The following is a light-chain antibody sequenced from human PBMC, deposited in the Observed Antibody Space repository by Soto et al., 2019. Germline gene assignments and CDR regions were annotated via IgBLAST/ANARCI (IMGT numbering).Light chain of an antibody. Sequence: DIQMTQSPSSLSASVGDRVTITCRAGQSIRNYLNWYQQKPGKAPKLLIYAASSLQSGVPSRFSGSGSGTDFTLTISSLQPEDFATYYCQQSYSTVTFAQGTKVDIK. J-gene: IGKJ2*01. CDR1: QSIRNY. V-gene: IGKV1-39*01. CDR2: AAS. CDR3: QQSYSTVT.